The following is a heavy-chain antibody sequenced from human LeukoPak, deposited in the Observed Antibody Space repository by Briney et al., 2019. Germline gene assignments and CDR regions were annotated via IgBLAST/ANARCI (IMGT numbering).Heavy chain of an antibody. J-gene: IGHJ4*02. CDR2: IIPIFGTA. D-gene: IGHD3-10*01. Sequence: PWASVKVSCKASGGTFSSYAISWVRQAPGQGLEWMGGIIPIFGTANYAQKFQGRVMITADKSTSTAYMELSSLRSEDTAVYYCARGRVEYYGSGSYSWVYWGQGTLVTVSS. CDR3: ARGRVEYYGSGSYSWVY. V-gene: IGHV1-69*06. CDR1: GGTFSSYA.